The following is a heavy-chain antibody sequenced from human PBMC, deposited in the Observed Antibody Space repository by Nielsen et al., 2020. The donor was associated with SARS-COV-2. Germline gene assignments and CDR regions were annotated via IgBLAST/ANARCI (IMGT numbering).Heavy chain of an antibody. Sequence: SETLSLTCTVSGGSINSYYWSWIRQPPGKGLEWIGYIYYSGSTSYNPSLKSRVTISLHTTKNQFSLKVTSVTAADTAVYYCARDRRDLVPDYYLDQSFYGLDVWGQGTTVTVSS. J-gene: IGHJ6*02. CDR3: ARDRRDLVPDYYLDQSFYGLDV. V-gene: IGHV4-59*01. CDR2: IYYSGST. D-gene: IGHD3-9*01. CDR1: GGSINSYY.